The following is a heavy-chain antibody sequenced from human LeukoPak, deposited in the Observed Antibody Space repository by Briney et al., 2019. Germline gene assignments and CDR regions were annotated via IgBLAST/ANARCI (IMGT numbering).Heavy chain of an antibody. J-gene: IGHJ4*02. CDR2: LYSGGSS. CDR3: ASKMIPDAEKGPDY. D-gene: IGHD2-2*01. V-gene: IGHV3-53*01. Sequence: GGSLRLSCVASGFTVSSNYMSWVRQAPGKGLEWVSSLYSGGSSYSADSVKGRFTIFRDNSKNTLYLQMHDLRAEDTAVYYCASKMIPDAEKGPDYWGQGTLVTVSS. CDR1: GFTVSSNY.